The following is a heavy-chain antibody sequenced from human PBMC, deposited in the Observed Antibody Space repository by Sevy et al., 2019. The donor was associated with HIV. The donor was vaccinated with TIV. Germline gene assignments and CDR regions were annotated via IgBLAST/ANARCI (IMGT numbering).Heavy chain of an antibody. J-gene: IGHJ4*02. V-gene: IGHV3-23*01. Sequence: GGSLRLSCAASGFTFSKYSMSWVRQPPGKGLEWVSTLSFGCGEINYADSVKGRFTISRTNSKSSVYLQMNNLGPEDTAVYYCAREGCTKPHDYWGQGPLVTVSS. CDR3: AREGCTKPHDY. CDR2: LSFGCGEI. D-gene: IGHD2-8*01. CDR1: GFTFSKYS.